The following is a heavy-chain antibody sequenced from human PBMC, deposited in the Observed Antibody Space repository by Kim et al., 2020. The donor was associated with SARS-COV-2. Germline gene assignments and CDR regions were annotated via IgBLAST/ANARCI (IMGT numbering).Heavy chain of an antibody. CDR3: ARAGN. CDR2: IKSDGNEK. V-gene: IGHV3-7*03. J-gene: IGHJ4*02. Sequence: IKSDGNEKYYVDSVKGRFTIARDNAKKSLYLERNSLRAEDTALYYCARAGNWGQGTLVTVSS.